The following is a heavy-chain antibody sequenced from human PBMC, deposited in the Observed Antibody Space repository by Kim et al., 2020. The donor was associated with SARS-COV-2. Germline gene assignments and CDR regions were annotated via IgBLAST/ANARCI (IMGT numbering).Heavy chain of an antibody. J-gene: IGHJ4*01. CDR2: ISYDGSNK. V-gene: IGHV3-30*18. Sequence: GGSLRLSCAASGFTFSSYGMHWVRQAPGKGLEWVAVISYDGSNKYYADSVKGRFTISRDNSKNTLYLQMNSLRAEDTAVYYCAKQSGSYSSSWYAGYFD. CDR1: GFTFSSYG. D-gene: IGHD6-13*01. CDR3: AKQSGSYSSSWYAGYFD.